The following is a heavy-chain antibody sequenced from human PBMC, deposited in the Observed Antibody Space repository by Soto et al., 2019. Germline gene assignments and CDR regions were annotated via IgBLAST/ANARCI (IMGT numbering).Heavy chain of an antibody. V-gene: IGHV4-34*01. CDR1: GGSFSGYY. Sequence: TSETLSLTCAVYGGSFSGYYWSWIRQPPGKGLEWIGETNHSGSTNYNPSLKSRVTISVDTSKNQFSLKLSSVTAADTAVYYCARGFGGGYCTNGVCYDAYYYYYMDVWGKGTTVTVSS. CDR3: ARGFGGGYCTNGVCYDAYYYYYMDV. J-gene: IGHJ6*03. CDR2: TNHSGST. D-gene: IGHD2-8*01.